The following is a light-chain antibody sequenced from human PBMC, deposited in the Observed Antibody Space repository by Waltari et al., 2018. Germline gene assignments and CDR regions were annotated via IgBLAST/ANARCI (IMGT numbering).Light chain of an antibody. CDR2: EVS. CDR1: SSDVGGYNY. J-gene: IGLJ2*01. CDR3: SSYTSSSTLV. Sequence: QSALTQPASVSGSPGQSITLSCTGTSSDVGGYNYVSWYQQHPDKAPQLMIYEVSNRPSGVSILFSGSKSGNAASLTISGLQAEDEADYYCSSYTSSSTLVFGGGTKLTVL. V-gene: IGLV2-14*01.